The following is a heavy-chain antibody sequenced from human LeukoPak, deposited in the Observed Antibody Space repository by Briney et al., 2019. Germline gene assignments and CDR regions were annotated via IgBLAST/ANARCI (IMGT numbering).Heavy chain of an antibody. CDR3: AREVGDYYGSGSYPDY. CDR1: GGSISSGDYY. J-gene: IGHJ4*02. Sequence: SQTLSLTCTVSGGSISSGDYYWSWIRQPPGKGLEWIGYIYYSGSTYYNPSLKSRVTISVDTSKNQFSLKLSSVTAADTAVYYCAREVGDYYGSGSYPDYWGQGTLVTVSS. D-gene: IGHD3-10*01. V-gene: IGHV4-30-4*01. CDR2: IYYSGST.